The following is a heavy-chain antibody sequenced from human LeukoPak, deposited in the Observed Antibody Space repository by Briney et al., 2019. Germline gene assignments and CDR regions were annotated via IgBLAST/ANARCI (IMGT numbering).Heavy chain of an antibody. V-gene: IGHV4-4*07. D-gene: IGHD6-19*01. CDR3: ARQSQWLATAAFGY. CDR1: GGSINSYY. J-gene: IGHJ4*02. Sequence: SETLSLTCTVSGGSINSYYWSWLRQPAERGLEWIGRIYASGSTTYNPSLKSRVTISVDTSKNQFSLKLTSVTAADTAVYYCARQSQWLATAAFGYWGQGTLVTVSS. CDR2: IYASGST.